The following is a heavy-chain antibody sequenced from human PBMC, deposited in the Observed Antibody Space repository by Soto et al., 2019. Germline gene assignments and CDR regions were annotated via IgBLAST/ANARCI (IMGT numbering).Heavy chain of an antibody. V-gene: IGHV3-7*01. D-gene: IGHD6-19*01. CDR1: GFTFSSYW. CDR3: ARVRVGSGWSFDY. CDR2: MKHDGSDK. J-gene: IGHJ4*02. Sequence: PGGSLRLSCAASGFTFSSYWMTWVRQAPGKGLEWVAYMKHDGSDKYYVDSMKGRFTISRDNAKNSLYLQMNSLRAEDTAVYYCARVRVGSGWSFDYWGQGTLLTVSS.